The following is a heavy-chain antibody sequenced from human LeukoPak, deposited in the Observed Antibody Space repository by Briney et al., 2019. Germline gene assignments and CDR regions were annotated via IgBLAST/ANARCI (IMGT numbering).Heavy chain of an antibody. CDR2: VTESGKNT. CDR1: GFTFSSNA. V-gene: IGHV3-23*01. D-gene: IGHD2-15*01. Sequence: GGSLRPSCAASGFTFSSNAMTWVRQAPGMGLEWASSVTESGKNTYYAGSVKGRFTISRDNSKDTLYLQMNSLRVEDTAVYYCAKGVVDRGADCWGQGMLVTVSS. CDR3: AKGVVDRGADC. J-gene: IGHJ4*02.